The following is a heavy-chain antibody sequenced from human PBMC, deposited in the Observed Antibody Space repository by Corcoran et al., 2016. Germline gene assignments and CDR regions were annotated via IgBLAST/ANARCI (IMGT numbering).Heavy chain of an antibody. J-gene: IGHJ3*02. CDR2: IWSNGINK. Sequence: VQLVESGGGVVQSGRSLRLSCAASGFEFNTYAMHWVRQAPGKGLEWVAFIWSNGINKYYGDSVKGRFTISRDNSKNTHYLQMDSLRAEDTAVYYCAGDPPGSGYAFHIWGQGTMVTVSS. D-gene: IGHD5-12*01. CDR3: AGDPPGSGYAFHI. CDR1: GFEFNTYA. V-gene: IGHV3-33*01.